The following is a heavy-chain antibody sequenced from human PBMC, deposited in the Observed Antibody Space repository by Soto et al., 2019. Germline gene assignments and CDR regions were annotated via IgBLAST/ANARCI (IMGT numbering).Heavy chain of an antibody. Sequence: GGSLRLSCAASGFTFSSYAMHWVRQAPGKGLEWVAVISYDGSNKYYADSVKGRFTISRDNSKNTLYLQMNSLRAEDTAVYYCASIWFGQLSDNWFDPSGQGTLVTVSS. CDR2: ISYDGSNK. J-gene: IGHJ5*02. D-gene: IGHD3-10*01. V-gene: IGHV3-30-3*01. CDR3: ASIWFGQLSDNWFDP. CDR1: GFTFSSYA.